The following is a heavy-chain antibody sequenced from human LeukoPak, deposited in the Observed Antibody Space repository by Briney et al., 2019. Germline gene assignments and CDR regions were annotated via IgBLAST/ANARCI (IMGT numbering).Heavy chain of an antibody. D-gene: IGHD4-11*01. J-gene: IGHJ4*02. V-gene: IGHV3-74*01. CDR2: INGDGSST. Sequence: GGSLRLSCAASGFTFSSYWMHWVRQGPGKGLVWVSRINGDGSSTSYADSVRGRFTISRDNAKNTLYLQMNSLRAEDTAVYYCARSNFLDYWGQGTLVTVSS. CDR3: ARSNFLDY. CDR1: GFTFSSYW.